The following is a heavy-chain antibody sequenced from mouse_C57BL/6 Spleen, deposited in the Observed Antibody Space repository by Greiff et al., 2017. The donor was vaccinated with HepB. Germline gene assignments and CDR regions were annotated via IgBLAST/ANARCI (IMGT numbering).Heavy chain of an antibody. V-gene: IGHV6-3*01. CDR1: GFTFSNYW. D-gene: IGHD2-4*01. J-gene: IGHJ4*01. CDR2: IRLKSDNYAT. CDR3: TEFSLDDYDEGYYAMDY. Sequence: EVKVEESGGGLVQPGGSMKLSCVASGFTFSNYWMNWVRQSPEKGLEWVAQIRLKSDNYATHYAESVKGRFTISRDDSKSSVYLQMNNLRAEDTGIYYCTEFSLDDYDEGYYAMDYWGQGTSVTVSS.